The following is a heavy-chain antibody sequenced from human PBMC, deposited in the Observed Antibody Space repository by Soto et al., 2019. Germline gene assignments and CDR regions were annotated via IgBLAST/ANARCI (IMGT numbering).Heavy chain of an antibody. J-gene: IGHJ6*02. D-gene: IGHD7-27*01. CDR2: IYDSGNT. V-gene: IGHV4-4*02. Sequence: SLTCGVSGDSITTYKWWTWVRQTPGRGLEWIGEIYDSGNTRYNPSLRSRVTISKDTSKNQLSLKLNSVTVADTAVYYCATCQLGEYYYAMDMWGQGTTVTVSS. CDR1: GDSITTYKW. CDR3: ATCQLGEYYYAMDM.